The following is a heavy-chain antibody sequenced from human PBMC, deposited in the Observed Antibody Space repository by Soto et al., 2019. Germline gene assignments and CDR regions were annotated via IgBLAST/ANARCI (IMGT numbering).Heavy chain of an antibody. D-gene: IGHD4-17*01. CDR1: GGSISSSSYY. Sequence: SETLSLTCTVSGGSISSSSYYWGWIRQPPGKGLEWIGSIYYSGSTYYNPSLKSRVTISVDTSKNQFSLKLSSVTAADTAVYYCARNYGDDKYNWFDPWGQGTLVTVSS. CDR2: IYYSGST. V-gene: IGHV4-39*07. CDR3: ARNYGDDKYNWFDP. J-gene: IGHJ5*02.